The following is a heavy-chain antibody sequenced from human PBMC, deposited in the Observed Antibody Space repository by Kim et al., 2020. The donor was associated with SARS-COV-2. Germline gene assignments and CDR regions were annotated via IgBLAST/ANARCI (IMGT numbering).Heavy chain of an antibody. J-gene: IGHJ4*02. Sequence: LKGRFIISRDNAKNILYLQMNSLRAEDTAVYYCAREARDSSGYYYGRIDYWGRGTLVTVSS. D-gene: IGHD3-22*01. CDR3: AREARDSSGYYYGRIDY. V-gene: IGHV3-21*06.